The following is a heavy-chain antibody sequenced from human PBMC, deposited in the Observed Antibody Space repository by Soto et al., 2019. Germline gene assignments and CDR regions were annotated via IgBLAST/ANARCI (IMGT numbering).Heavy chain of an antibody. V-gene: IGHV3-11*01. CDR2: ISSSGSTI. Sequence: PGGSLRLSCAASGFTFSDYYMSWIRQAPGKGLEWVSYISSSGSTIYYADSVKGRFTISRDNAKNSLYLQMNSLRAEDTAVYYCARSPKNYGDHWYFDLWGRGTLVTVSS. J-gene: IGHJ2*01. CDR3: ARSPKNYGDHWYFDL. D-gene: IGHD4-17*01. CDR1: GFTFSDYY.